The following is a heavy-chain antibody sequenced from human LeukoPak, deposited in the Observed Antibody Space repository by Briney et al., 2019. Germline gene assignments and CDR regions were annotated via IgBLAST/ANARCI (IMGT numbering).Heavy chain of an antibody. Sequence: ASVKVSCKASGYSFTTYGITWVRQAPGQGLEWMGWISTYNGNTKYSQKLQGRVTMTTDTSTTTVYMEPRSLRSDDTAVYYCARDPNQYEAVHPFDYWGQGTLVTVSS. V-gene: IGHV1-18*01. CDR3: ARDPNQYEAVHPFDY. CDR2: ISTYNGNT. D-gene: IGHD6-19*01. J-gene: IGHJ4*02. CDR1: GYSFTTYG.